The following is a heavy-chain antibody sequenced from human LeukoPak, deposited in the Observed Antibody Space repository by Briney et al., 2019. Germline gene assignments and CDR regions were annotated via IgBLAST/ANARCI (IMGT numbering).Heavy chain of an antibody. CDR3: ARDYGSGFDY. CDR2: IYYSGST. CDR1: GGSISSYY. Sequence: SETLTLTCTVSGGSISSYYWSWIRQPPGKGLEWIGYIYYSGSTNYNPSLKSRVTISVDTSKNQFSLKLSSVPAADTAVYYCARDYGSGFDYWGQGTLVTVSS. J-gene: IGHJ4*02. D-gene: IGHD3-10*01. V-gene: IGHV4-59*01.